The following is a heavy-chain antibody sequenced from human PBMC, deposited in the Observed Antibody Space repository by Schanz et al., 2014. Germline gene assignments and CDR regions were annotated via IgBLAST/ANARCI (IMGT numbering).Heavy chain of an antibody. Sequence: VQLVESGGGVVQPGGSLRLSCAVSGFTVNTNYMSWVRQAPGKGLEWISSMYINSGSTQYADSVKGRFIISRDSSKNTLFLQMNSLRAEDTAVYFCARDGGRDGYNLAVDVWGQGTLVTVSS. J-gene: IGHJ3*01. CDR1: GFTVNTNY. CDR2: MYINSGST. D-gene: IGHD5-12*01. V-gene: IGHV3-53*01. CDR3: ARDGGRDGYNLAVDV.